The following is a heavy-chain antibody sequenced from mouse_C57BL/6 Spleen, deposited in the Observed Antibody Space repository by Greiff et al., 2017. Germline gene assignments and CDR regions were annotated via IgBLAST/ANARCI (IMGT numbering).Heavy chain of an antibody. CDR1: GYTFTEYT. Sequence: VQGVESGAELVKPGASVKLSCKASGYTFTEYTIHWVKQRSGQGLEWIGWFYPGSGSIKYNEKFKDKATLTADKSSSTVYMERSRLTSEDSAVYFCARHEEYDGAFDYWGQGTTLTVSS. CDR3: ARHEEYDGAFDY. CDR2: FYPGSGSI. V-gene: IGHV1-62-2*01. J-gene: IGHJ2*01. D-gene: IGHD2-14*01.